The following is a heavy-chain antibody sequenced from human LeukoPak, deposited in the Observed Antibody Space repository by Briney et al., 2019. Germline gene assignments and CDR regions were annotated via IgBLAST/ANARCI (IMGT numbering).Heavy chain of an antibody. D-gene: IGHD3-3*01. CDR2: INPNGGGT. CDR3: ARGPTYYDFWSASLGDWFDP. J-gene: IGHJ5*02. Sequence: ASVKVSCKASGYTFTGYHMHWVRQAPGQGLEWIGWINPNGGGTNYAQKFQGRVTMTRDTSISTAYMELSRLRSDDTAVYYCARGPTYYDFWSASLGDWFDPWGQGTLVTVSS. V-gene: IGHV1-2*02. CDR1: GYTFTGYH.